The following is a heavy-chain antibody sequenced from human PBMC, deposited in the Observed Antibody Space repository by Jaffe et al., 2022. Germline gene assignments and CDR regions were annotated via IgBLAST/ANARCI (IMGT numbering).Heavy chain of an antibody. CDR1: GFTFSSYG. V-gene: IGHV3-30*02. CDR2: IRYDGSNK. Sequence: QVQLVESGGGVVQPGGSLRLSCAASGFTFSSYGMHWVRQAPGKGLEWVAFIRYDGSNKYYADSVKGRFTISRDNSKNTLYLQMNSLRAEDTAVYYCAKFVTVTTGAFDIWGQGTMVTVSS. CDR3: AKFVTVTTGAFDI. D-gene: IGHD4-17*01. J-gene: IGHJ3*02.